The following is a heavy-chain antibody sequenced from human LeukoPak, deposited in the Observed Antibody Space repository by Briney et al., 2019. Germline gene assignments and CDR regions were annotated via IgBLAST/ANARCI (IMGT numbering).Heavy chain of an antibody. CDR2: IIPIIGTA. CDR1: GGTFSSYA. CDR3: ERSRNEARDYFDD. Sequence: SVKVSCEASGGTFSSYAISWVRQAPGQGLEWVAGIIPIIGTANYAQTFKGRVTITADKSKSTAYMELSSLRSEDTAVYYCERSRNEARDYFDDWGQGTLVTVSS. V-gene: IGHV1-69*06. D-gene: IGHD1-1*01. J-gene: IGHJ4*02.